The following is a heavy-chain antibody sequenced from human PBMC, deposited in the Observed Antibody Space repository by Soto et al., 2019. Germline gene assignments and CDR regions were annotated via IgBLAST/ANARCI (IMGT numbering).Heavy chain of an antibody. CDR2: INPNSGGT. V-gene: IGHV1-2*04. D-gene: IGHD2-2*01. Sequence: ASVKVSCKASGYTFTSYDINWVRQAPGQGLGWMGWINPNSGGTNYAQKFQGWVTMTRDTSISTAYMELSRLRSDDTAVYYCARGSPPGVVVPAAPYYYYGMDVWGQGTTVTVSS. CDR1: GYTFTSYD. J-gene: IGHJ6*02. CDR3: ARGSPPGVVVPAAPYYYYGMDV.